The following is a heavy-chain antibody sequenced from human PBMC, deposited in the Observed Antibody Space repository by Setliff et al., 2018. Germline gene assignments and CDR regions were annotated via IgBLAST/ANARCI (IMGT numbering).Heavy chain of an antibody. V-gene: IGHV1-18*01. CDR2: ISPYNGHT. CDR1: SHILTSYG. J-gene: IGHJ3*02. CDR3: ALSSFSICCGGNCPNVFDI. D-gene: IGHD2-15*01. Sequence: GASVKVSCKASSHILTSYGLSWVRQAPGQGLEWMGWISPYNGHTNYDQRFQGRVTMTTDTSTTTASLELRALRSDDTAVYYCALSSFSICCGGNCPNVFDIWGQGTMVTVSS.